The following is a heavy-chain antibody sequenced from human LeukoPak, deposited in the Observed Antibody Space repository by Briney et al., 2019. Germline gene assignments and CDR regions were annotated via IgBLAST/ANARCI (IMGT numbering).Heavy chain of an antibody. CDR1: GYTFTAYA. J-gene: IGHJ4*02. CDR2: INTNTGNP. D-gene: IGHD3-10*01. Sequence: ASVNVSCKASGYTFTAYAMNWVRQAPGQGLEWMGWINTNTGNPTYAQGFTGRFVFSMDTSVSTAYLQISSLKAEDTAVYYCARGGRFYYGSGSYSTRYYFDYWGQGNLVTVSS. CDR3: ARGGRFYYGSGSYSTRYYFDY. V-gene: IGHV7-4-1*02.